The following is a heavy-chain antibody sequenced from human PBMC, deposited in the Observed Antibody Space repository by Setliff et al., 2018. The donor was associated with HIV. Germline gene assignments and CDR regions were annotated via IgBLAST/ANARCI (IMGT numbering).Heavy chain of an antibody. J-gene: IGHJ4*02. CDR1: GFTFSSYA. CDR3: AIVRVAAVAPYFDF. D-gene: IGHD6-13*01. CDR2: INSNGGST. Sequence: LRLSCATYGFTFSSYAMYWVRQAPGKGLEYVSAINSNGGSTYYADSVKGRFTISRDNSKSTVYLQMGSLRAEDMAVYYCAIVRVAAVAPYFDFWGQGALVTVSS. V-gene: IGHV3-64*02.